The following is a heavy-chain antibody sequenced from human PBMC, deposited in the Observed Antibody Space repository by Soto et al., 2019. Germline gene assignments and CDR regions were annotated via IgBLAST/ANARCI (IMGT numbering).Heavy chain of an antibody. CDR3: AKDRGRGSPVSGGMDV. D-gene: IGHD3-10*01. Sequence: EVQLVESGGGLVKPVGSLRLSCAASGFTFSNYTLNWVRQAPGKGLEWVSIISRTSNHIYYADSVKGRFTVSRDNAENSLYLQMNSLRAEDTAVYYCAKDRGRGSPVSGGMDVWGQGTTVTVSS. J-gene: IGHJ6*02. CDR1: GFTFSNYT. CDR2: ISRTSNHI. V-gene: IGHV3-21*01.